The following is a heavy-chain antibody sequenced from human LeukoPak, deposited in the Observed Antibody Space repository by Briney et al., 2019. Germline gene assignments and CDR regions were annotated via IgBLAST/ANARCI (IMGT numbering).Heavy chain of an antibody. D-gene: IGHD1-1*01. CDR2: ISSSSSYI. Sequence: PGGSLRLSCAASGFPFSIYSMNWVRQAPGKGLEWVSSISSSSSYIYYADSVKGRFTISRDNAKNSLYLQMNSLTAEDTAVYYCARVGNWNDRGDYWGQGTLVTVSS. CDR3: ARVGNWNDRGDY. V-gene: IGHV3-21*01. J-gene: IGHJ4*02. CDR1: GFPFSIYS.